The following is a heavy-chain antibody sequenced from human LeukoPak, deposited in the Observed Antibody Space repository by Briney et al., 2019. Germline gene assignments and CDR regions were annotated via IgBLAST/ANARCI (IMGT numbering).Heavy chain of an antibody. CDR2: ITSSSNYM. V-gene: IGHV3-21*01. CDR1: GFTFNTYS. Sequence: GGSLRLSCAASGFTFNTYSMNWVGQAPGKGLEWVSSITSSSNYMYYADSVRGRFTISRDNAKNSLYLKMNSLRAEDTAVYYCASFMTTVSINDYWGQGTPVTVSS. J-gene: IGHJ4*02. CDR3: ASFMTTVSINDY. D-gene: IGHD4-17*01.